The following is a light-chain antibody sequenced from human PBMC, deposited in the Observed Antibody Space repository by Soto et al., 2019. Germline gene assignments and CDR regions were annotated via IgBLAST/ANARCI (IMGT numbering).Light chain of an antibody. J-gene: IGKJ1*01. CDR1: QSISSW. Sequence: DIQMTQSPSTLSASVGDRVTITCRASQSISSWLAWYQQKPGKAPKLLIYDASSLESWVPSRFSGSGTGTEFTLTISSLQPDDFATYYCKQYNSYWTFGQGTKVEIK. CDR3: KQYNSYWT. CDR2: DAS. V-gene: IGKV1-5*01.